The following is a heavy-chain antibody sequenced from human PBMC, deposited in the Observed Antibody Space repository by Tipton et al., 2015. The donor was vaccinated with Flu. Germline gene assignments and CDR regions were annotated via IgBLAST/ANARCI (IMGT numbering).Heavy chain of an antibody. Sequence: TLSLTCTVSGGSISSYYWSWIRQPPGKGLEWIGYIYYSGSTNYNPSLKSRVTISVDTSKNQFSLKLSSVTAADTAVYYCAGGYGSGSYYTVFDYWGQGTLVTVSS. CDR1: GGSISSYY. CDR2: IYYSGST. D-gene: IGHD3-10*01. J-gene: IGHJ4*02. V-gene: IGHV4-59*01. CDR3: AGGYGSGSYYTVFDY.